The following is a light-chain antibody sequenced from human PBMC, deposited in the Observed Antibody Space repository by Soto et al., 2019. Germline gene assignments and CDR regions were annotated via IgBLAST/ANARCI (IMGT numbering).Light chain of an antibody. V-gene: IGKV3-20*01. CDR1: QSVSNNY. J-gene: IGKJ4*01. CDR3: QQYGSSPALT. Sequence: IVLTQSPCTLSLSQGESAPLSCRASQSVSNNYLAWYQQKPGQAPRLLIYGASNRATGIPDRFSGSGSGTDFTLTISRLEPEDFAVYYCQQYGSSPALTFGGGTMVDI. CDR2: GAS.